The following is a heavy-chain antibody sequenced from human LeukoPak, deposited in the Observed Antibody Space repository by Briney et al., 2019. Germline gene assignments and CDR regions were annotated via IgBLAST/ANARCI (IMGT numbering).Heavy chain of an antibody. CDR2: INQDGSER. J-gene: IGHJ3*02. D-gene: IGHD6-13*01. CDR1: GFTFSSHW. V-gene: IGHV3-7*01. CDR3: ARDSEYSSSFAFDI. Sequence: GGSLRLSCAASGFTFSSHWMTWVRQAPGKGLEGVANINQDGSERYYVDSVKGRFTISRDNAKNSLYLQMNSLRAEDTVVYYCARDSEYSSSFAFDIWGQGTMVTVSS.